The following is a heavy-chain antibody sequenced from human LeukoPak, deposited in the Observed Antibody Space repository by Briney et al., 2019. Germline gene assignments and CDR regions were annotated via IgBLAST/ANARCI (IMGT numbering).Heavy chain of an antibody. V-gene: IGHV4-59*08. CDR1: GGSISSYY. CDR2: IYYSGST. D-gene: IGHD3-9*01. J-gene: IGHJ6*02. Sequence: PSETLPLTCTVSGGSISSYYWSWIRQPPGKGLEWIGYIYYSGSTNYNPSLKNRVTISIDTSMNHFSLKLTSVTAADTAVYYCARHFALTGYYNDYYGMDVWGQGTTVTVSS. CDR3: ARHFALTGYYNDYYGMDV.